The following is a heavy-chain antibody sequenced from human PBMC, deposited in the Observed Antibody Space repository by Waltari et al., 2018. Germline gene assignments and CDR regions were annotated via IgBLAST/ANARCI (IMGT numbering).Heavy chain of an antibody. CDR3: ARTYYDFWTGSYWVHYFDD. Sequence: QVQLVQSGAEVKKPGASAKVSCKASGYNFTNYDISWVRQAAGQGLEWMGWMNPDSGNTGYAQRIQGRVTMTRNTSISTAYMELSSLRSEDTAVYYCARTYYDFWTGSYWVHYFDDWGQGTLVTVSS. CDR1: GYNFTNYD. D-gene: IGHD3-3*01. CDR2: MNPDSGNT. V-gene: IGHV1-8*01. J-gene: IGHJ4*02.